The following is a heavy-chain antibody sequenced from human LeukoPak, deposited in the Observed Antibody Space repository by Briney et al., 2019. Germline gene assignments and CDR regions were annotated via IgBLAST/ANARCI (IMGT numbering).Heavy chain of an antibody. CDR1: GGSISSYY. D-gene: IGHD3-22*01. J-gene: IGHJ4*02. CDR3: ASYSYYYDSSGYFDC. Sequence: PSETLSLTCTVSGGSISSYYWSWIRQPPGKGLEWIGYIYYSGSTNYNPSLKSRVTISVDTSKNQFSLKLSSVTAADTAVYYCASYSYYYDSSGYFDCWGQGTLVTVSS. V-gene: IGHV4-59*01. CDR2: IYYSGST.